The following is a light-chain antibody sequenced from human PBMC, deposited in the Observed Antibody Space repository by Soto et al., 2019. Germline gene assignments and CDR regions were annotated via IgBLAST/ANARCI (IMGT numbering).Light chain of an antibody. CDR1: ISDVGDYNS. Sequence: QSALTQPRSVSGSPGQSVTVSCIGTISDVGDYNSVSWYQQHPGKAPKLMIYDVSKRPSGVPDRFSGSKSGNTASLTISGLQAEDEADYYCCSYVGGYSYVFGIGTKATVL. CDR2: DVS. J-gene: IGLJ1*01. CDR3: CSYVGGYSYV. V-gene: IGLV2-11*01.